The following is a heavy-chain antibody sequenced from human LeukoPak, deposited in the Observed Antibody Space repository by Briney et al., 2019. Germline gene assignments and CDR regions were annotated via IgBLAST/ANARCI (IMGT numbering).Heavy chain of an antibody. CDR3: ARAPRVVVAATVWFDP. V-gene: IGHV4-39*07. Sequence: SETLSLTCTVSGGSISSSSYYWGWIRQPPGKGLEWIGSIYYSGSTYYNPSLKSRVTISVDTSKNQFSLKLSSVTAADTAVYYCARAPRVVVAATVWFDPWGQGTLVTVSS. CDR2: IYYSGST. J-gene: IGHJ5*02. CDR1: GGSISSSSYY. D-gene: IGHD2-15*01.